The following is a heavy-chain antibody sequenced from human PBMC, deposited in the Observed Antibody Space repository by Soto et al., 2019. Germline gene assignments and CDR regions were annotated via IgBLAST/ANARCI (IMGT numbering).Heavy chain of an antibody. J-gene: IGHJ4*02. CDR1: GYTFTSYG. D-gene: IGHD3-22*01. CDR2: ISAYNGNT. Sequence: ASVKVSCKASGYTFTSYGISWVRQAPGQGLEWMGWISAYNGNTNYAQKLQGRVTMTTDTSTSTTYMELRSLRSDDTAVYYCARDPRIDYYDSSGSFDYWGQGTLVTVSS. V-gene: IGHV1-18*01. CDR3: ARDPRIDYYDSSGSFDY.